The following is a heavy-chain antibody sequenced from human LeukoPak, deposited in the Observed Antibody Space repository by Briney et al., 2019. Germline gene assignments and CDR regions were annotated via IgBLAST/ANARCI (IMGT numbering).Heavy chain of an antibody. CDR2: ISGSGGST. Sequence: PGGSLRLSYAASGFTFSSYAMSWVRQAPGKGLEWVSAISGSGGSTYYADSVKGQFTISRDNSKNTLYLQMNSLRAEDTAVYYCAKYRITMIVVGGAFDIWGQGTMVTVSS. CDR1: GFTFSSYA. CDR3: AKYRITMIVVGGAFDI. J-gene: IGHJ3*02. D-gene: IGHD3-22*01. V-gene: IGHV3-23*01.